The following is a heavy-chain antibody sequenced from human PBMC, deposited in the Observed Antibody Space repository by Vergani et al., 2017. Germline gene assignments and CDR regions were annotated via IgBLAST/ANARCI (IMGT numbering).Heavy chain of an antibody. CDR2: IRSKNDGGTA. J-gene: IGHJ4*02. Sequence: EVQVVESGGGLIKPGGSLRLSCVVSGITFKNAWINWVRQAPGKGLEWIGRIRSKNDGGTAEYAAPLKGRFTISRDDSKDSAFLLVNNLKTEDTAVYFWYTDYHDYWGQGTLVTVSS. D-gene: IGHD1-14*01. V-gene: IGHV3-15*01. CDR3: YTDYHDY. CDR1: GITFKNAW.